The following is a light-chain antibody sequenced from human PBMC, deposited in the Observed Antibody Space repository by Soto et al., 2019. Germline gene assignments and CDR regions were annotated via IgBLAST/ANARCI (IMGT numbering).Light chain of an antibody. CDR2: STS. Sequence: EIVLTQSPGTLSLSPGERATLSCRASQSDSSIYSAWYQQKPGQAPRVIIYSTSTRATGIPDRFSGSGSGTDFTLTISRLEPEDFAVYYCQQYGGAWTFGQGTKVEIK. CDR1: QSDSSIY. V-gene: IGKV3-20*01. J-gene: IGKJ1*01. CDR3: QQYGGAWT.